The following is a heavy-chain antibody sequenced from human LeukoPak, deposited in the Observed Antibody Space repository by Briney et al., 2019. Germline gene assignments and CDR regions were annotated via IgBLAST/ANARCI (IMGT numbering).Heavy chain of an antibody. CDR1: GFTFSSYA. J-gene: IGHJ4*02. Sequence: QTGGSLRLSCAASGFTFSSYAMHWVRQAPGKGLEWVAVISYDGSNKYYADSVKGRFAISTDNSKNTLYLQMNSLRVEDTAVYFCAARKVRGVWFYLDYWGQGTLVTVSS. CDR2: ISYDGSNK. V-gene: IGHV3-30*09. D-gene: IGHD3-10*01. CDR3: AARKVRGVWFYLDY.